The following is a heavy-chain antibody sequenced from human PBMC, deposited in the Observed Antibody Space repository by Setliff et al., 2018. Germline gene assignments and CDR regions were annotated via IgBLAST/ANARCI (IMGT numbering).Heavy chain of an antibody. CDR1: GFGFSDAW. J-gene: IGHJ4*02. CDR3: VRTVVPGYYFDS. Sequence: LRLSCVGSGFGFSDAWMTWVRQAPGKGLEWVGHIKSKAYGGTADYATAVKGRFIIGRDNSKNSVYLQMNSLKTEDAAVYFCVRTVVPGYYFDSWGQGTLVTVSS. V-gene: IGHV3-15*01. CDR2: IKSKAYGGTA. D-gene: IGHD3-10*01.